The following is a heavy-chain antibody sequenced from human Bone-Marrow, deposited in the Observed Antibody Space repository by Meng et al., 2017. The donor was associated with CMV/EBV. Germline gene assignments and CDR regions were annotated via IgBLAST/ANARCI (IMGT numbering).Heavy chain of an antibody. V-gene: IGHV3-30*18. CDR3: ANYESTYYYDSSGYYDY. Sequence: FTFSRYGMHWVRQAPGKGLELVAVISYDGSTTFYADSVKRRFTLSRDNSKNTLYLQMHSLRAEDTAVYYCANYESTYYYDSSGYYDYWGQGTLVTVSS. D-gene: IGHD3-22*01. J-gene: IGHJ4*02. CDR2: ISYDGSTT. CDR1: FTFSRYG.